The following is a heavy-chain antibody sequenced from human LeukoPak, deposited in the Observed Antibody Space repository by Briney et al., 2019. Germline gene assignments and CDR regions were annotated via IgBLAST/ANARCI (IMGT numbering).Heavy chain of an antibody. CDR2: ISAYNGNT. CDR1: GYTFTSYG. V-gene: IGHV1-18*01. D-gene: IGHD5-12*01. J-gene: IGHJ4*02. Sequence: ASVKVSCKASGYTFTSYGISWVRQAPGQGLEWMGWISAYNGNTNYAQKFQGRVTMTEDTSTDTAYMELSSLRSEDTAVYYCATSSEATTYFDYWGQGTLVTVSS. CDR3: ATSSEATTYFDY.